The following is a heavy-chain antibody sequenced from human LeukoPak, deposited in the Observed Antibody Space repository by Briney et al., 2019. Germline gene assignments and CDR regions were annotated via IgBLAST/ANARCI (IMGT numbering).Heavy chain of an antibody. J-gene: IGHJ4*02. Sequence: PSETLSLTCTVSGGSISSYYWSWIRQPPGKGLEWIGYIYYSGSTNYNPSLKSRVTISVDTSKNQFSLKLSSVTAADTAAYYCARYSGYDRRISFDYWGQGTLVTVSS. CDR2: IYYSGST. V-gene: IGHV4-59*01. D-gene: IGHD5-12*01. CDR3: ARYSGYDRRISFDY. CDR1: GGSISSYY.